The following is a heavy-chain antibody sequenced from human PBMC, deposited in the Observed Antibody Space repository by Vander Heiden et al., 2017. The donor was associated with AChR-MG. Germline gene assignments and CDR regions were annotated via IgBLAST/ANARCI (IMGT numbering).Heavy chain of an antibody. V-gene: IGHV3-21*01. CDR1: GFTFSAYR. J-gene: IGHJ4*02. Sequence: EVHLVESGGGLVKPGGSLRLSCPASGFTFSAYRMNWVRQAPGKGLEWVSSITTTSNYIYYVDSVKGRFTISRDNAKNSLYLQMNSLRAEDTAVYYCASAEMAATIGYWGQGTLVTVSS. CDR2: ITTTSNYI. CDR3: ASAEMAATIGY. D-gene: IGHD1-7*01.